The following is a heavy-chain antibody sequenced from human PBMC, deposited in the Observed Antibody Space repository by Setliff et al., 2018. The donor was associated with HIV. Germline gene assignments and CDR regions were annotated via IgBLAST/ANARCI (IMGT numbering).Heavy chain of an antibody. CDR3: ARGLPVAVAAYDS. D-gene: IGHD6-19*01. J-gene: IGHJ5*01. CDR2: IYSGGNS. V-gene: IGHV4-4*07. Sequence: KSSETLSLTCSVSGDSLSGYQWNWIRQPAGRGLEWIGRIYSGGNSNYNPSLKRRVTVSVDTSQNQLSLRLGSLTAADTAVYWCARGLPVAVAAYDSWGQGILVTVSS. CDR1: GDSLSGYQ.